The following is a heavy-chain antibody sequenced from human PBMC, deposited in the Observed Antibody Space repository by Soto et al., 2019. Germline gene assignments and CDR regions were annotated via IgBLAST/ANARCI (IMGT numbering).Heavy chain of an antibody. J-gene: IGHJ4*02. V-gene: IGHV3-23*01. CDR3: AKAQGYFDWLLYPSLFDY. CDR1: GFTFSSYA. Sequence: GGSLRLSCAASGFTFSSYAMSWVRQAPGKGLEWVSAISGSGGSTYYADSVKGRFTISRDNSKNTLYLQMNSLRAEDTAVYYCAKAQGYFDWLLYPSLFDYWGQGTLVTVSS. D-gene: IGHD3-9*01. CDR2: ISGSGGST.